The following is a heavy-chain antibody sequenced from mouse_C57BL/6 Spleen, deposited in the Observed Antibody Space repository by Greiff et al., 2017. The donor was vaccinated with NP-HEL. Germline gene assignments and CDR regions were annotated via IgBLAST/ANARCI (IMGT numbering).Heavy chain of an antibody. CDR3: ARQNYGSSGWYFDV. CDR1: GFTFSSYG. D-gene: IGHD1-1*01. Sequence: EVKLVESGGDLVKPGGSLKLSCAASGFTFSSYGMSWVRQTPDKRLEWVATISSGGSYTYYPDSVKGRFTISRDNAKNTLYLQMSSLKSEDTAMYSCARQNYGSSGWYFDVWGTGTTVTVSS. CDR2: ISSGGSYT. V-gene: IGHV5-6*01. J-gene: IGHJ1*03.